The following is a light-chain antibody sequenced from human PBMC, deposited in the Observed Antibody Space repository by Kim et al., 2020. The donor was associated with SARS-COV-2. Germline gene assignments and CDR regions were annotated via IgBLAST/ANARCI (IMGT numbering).Light chain of an antibody. CDR1: ESVGRY. CDR2: DAS. CDR3: QHRGNSPT. J-gene: IGKJ4*01. V-gene: IGKV3-11*01. Sequence: EIVLTQSPATLSLSPGERATLSCRASESVGRYLAWYQQKPGQAPRLLIYDASNRATDIPARFSGSGSGTDFTLTISSLETEDFAVYYCQHRGNSPTFGGGTNVDIK.